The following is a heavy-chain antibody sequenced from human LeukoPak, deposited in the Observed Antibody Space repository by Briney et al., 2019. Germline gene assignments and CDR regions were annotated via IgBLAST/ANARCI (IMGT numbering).Heavy chain of an antibody. D-gene: IGHD6-19*01. V-gene: IGHV1-8*01. CDR3: ARDASSGGFDY. CDR1: GYTFISYD. J-gene: IGHJ4*02. Sequence: ASVKVSCKASGYTFISYDINWVRQATGQGLEWMGWMNPNSGNTGYAQKFQGRVTITRNTSISTAYMELSSLRSEDTAVYYCARDASSGGFDYWGQGPLVTVSS. CDR2: MNPNSGNT.